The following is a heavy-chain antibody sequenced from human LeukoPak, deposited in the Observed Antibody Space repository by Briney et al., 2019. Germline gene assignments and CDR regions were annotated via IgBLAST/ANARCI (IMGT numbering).Heavy chain of an antibody. CDR3: ARWKTEHASDI. V-gene: IGHV3-30*03. CDR1: GFAFTSYD. J-gene: IGHJ3*02. Sequence: PGGSLRLSCSASGFAFTSYDIHWVRQAPGKGLEWLSLISYDGSNEDYAESVRGRFTISRDTSNNTVYLEMNSLRGYDTAVYYCARWKTEHASDIWGQGTVVTISS. CDR2: ISYDGSNE. D-gene: IGHD1-1*01.